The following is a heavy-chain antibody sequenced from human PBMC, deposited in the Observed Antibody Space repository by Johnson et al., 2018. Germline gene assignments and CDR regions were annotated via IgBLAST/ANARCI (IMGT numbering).Heavy chain of an antibody. V-gene: IGHV1-24*01. CDR2: FDPEDGET. Sequence: VQLVQSGAVVKKPGASXTVSCKISGYILTELSINWVRQAPGKGLEWMGAFDPEDGETRFAQTFQGRVTLTENTRPDTAYMERNSRKSEDTAVYHCATGTEDYYQYYLDVWGKGTTVTGSS. CDR3: ATGTEDYYQYYLDV. D-gene: IGHD1/OR15-1a*01. CDR1: GYILTELS. J-gene: IGHJ6*03.